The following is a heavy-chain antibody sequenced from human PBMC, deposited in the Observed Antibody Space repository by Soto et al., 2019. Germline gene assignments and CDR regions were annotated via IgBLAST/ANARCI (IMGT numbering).Heavy chain of an antibody. CDR2: IWYDGSNK. CDR1: GFTFSSYG. D-gene: IGHD6-19*01. CDR3: AGTRSGWSDDAFDY. V-gene: IGHV3-33*01. J-gene: IGHJ4*02. Sequence: QVQLVESGGGVVQPGRSLRLSCAASGFTFSSYGMHWVRQAPGKGLEWVAVIWYDGSNKYYADSVKGRFTISRDNSKNTLYLQMNSLRAEDTAVYYCAGTRSGWSDDAFDYWGQGTLVTVSS.